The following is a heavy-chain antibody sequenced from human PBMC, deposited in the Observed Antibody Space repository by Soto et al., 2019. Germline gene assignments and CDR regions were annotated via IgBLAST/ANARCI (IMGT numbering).Heavy chain of an antibody. V-gene: IGHV1-69*13. Sequence: SVTVSCKASGGTFSGYAISWVRQAPGQGLEWMGGIIPIFGTANYAQKFQGRVTITADESTSTAYMELSSLRSEDTAVYYCARDQTLSGSYDYYGMDVWGQGTTVTVSS. D-gene: IGHD1-26*01. CDR1: GGTFSGYA. CDR3: ARDQTLSGSYDYYGMDV. CDR2: IIPIFGTA. J-gene: IGHJ6*02.